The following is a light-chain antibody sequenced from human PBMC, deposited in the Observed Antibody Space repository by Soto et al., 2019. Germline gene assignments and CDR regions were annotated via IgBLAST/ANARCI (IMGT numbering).Light chain of an antibody. CDR1: QSVSSTY. J-gene: IGKJ2*01. Sequence: EIVLTQSPGTLSLSPGERATLSCRASQSVSSTYFAWYQHKPGQAPRLLIYGASSRETGIPDTFSGGGSGTDFTLTISRLEPEDFAVYYCEQYDSSPYTFGQGTKLEMK. CDR2: GAS. V-gene: IGKV3-20*01. CDR3: EQYDSSPYT.